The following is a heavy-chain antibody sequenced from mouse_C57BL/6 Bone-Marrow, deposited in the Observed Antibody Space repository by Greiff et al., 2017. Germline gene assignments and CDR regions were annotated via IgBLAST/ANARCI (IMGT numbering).Heavy chain of an antibody. J-gene: IGHJ1*03. Sequence: VQLQQSGPELVKPGASVKMSCKASGYTFTDYNMHWVKQSHGKSLEWIGYINPNNGGTSYNQKFKGKATLTVNKSSSTAYMELRSLTSEDSAVYYCASPNYYGSSYGYFDVWGTGTTVTVSS. CDR3: ASPNYYGSSYGYFDV. CDR1: GYTFTDYN. CDR2: INPNNGGT. D-gene: IGHD1-1*01. V-gene: IGHV1-22*01.